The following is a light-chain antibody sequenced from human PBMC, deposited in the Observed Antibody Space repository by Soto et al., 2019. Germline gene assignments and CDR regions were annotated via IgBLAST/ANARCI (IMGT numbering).Light chain of an antibody. J-gene: IGKJ1*01. Sequence: DIQMTQSPSSLSASVLDIVTFTFLASQSISTYLNWYEQKPGKAPNLLIYGASNLQSGVPSRFSGSGSGTEFTLTISSLQPDDFATYYCQHYNSYSEAFGQGTKVDI. CDR3: QHYNSYSEA. CDR2: GAS. CDR1: QSISTY. V-gene: IGKV1-5*01.